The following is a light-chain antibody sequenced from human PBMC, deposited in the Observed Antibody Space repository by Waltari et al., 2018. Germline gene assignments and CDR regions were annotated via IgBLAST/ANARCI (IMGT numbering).Light chain of an antibody. J-gene: IGKJ1*01. V-gene: IGKV1-27*01. CDR3: QKYNSVPWT. CDR2: AAS. Sequence: DIQMTQSPSSLSASVGHRVTLTCRASQDINNYLAWYQQKPGKVPKLLIYAASTLQSGAPSRFSGSESGTEFTLTISGLQPEDVATYYCQKYNSVPWTFGPGTKVEIK. CDR1: QDINNY.